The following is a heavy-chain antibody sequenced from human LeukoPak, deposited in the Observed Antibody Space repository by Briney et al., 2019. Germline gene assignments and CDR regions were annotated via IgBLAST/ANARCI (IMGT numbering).Heavy chain of an antibody. CDR1: GFTFSSSA. D-gene: IGHD7-27*01. J-gene: IGHJ6*02. V-gene: IGHV3-23*01. CDR3: ALRPQPGGMDV. Sequence: GRSLRLSCAASGFTFSSSAMSWVRQAPGKGLEWVSPISGRGGSTYYADSVKGRFTISRDNSKNTLYLQMNSLRAEDTAVYYCALRPQPGGMDVWGQGTTVTVSS. CDR2: ISGRGGST.